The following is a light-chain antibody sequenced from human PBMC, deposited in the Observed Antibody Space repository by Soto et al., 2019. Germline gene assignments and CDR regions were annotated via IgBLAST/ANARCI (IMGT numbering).Light chain of an antibody. CDR1: QSVSIS. CDR2: GAS. Sequence: ETVMTQSPATLSVSPGERATLSCRASQSVSISLAWYQQKPGQAPRLLIYGASTRATGVPARFSGSGSGTEFTLTISSLQSEDFAVYYCQQYNNWPPITFGQGTRLEMK. V-gene: IGKV3-15*01. J-gene: IGKJ5*01. CDR3: QQYNNWPPIT.